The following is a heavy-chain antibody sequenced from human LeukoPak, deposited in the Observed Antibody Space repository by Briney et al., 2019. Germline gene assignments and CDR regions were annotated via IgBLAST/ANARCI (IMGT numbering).Heavy chain of an antibody. Sequence: SETLSLTCTVSGYSISSGHYWGWIRQPPGEGLEWIGSIFHSGTTYNSPSLKSRVTISVDTSKNQLSLKMTSESAADSAVDYCARVGERYCIGWYRGWFDPWGRGTLVTVSS. D-gene: IGHD6-19*01. CDR1: GYSISSGHY. CDR2: IFHSGTT. J-gene: IGHJ5*02. CDR3: ARVGERYCIGWYRGWFDP. V-gene: IGHV4-38-2*02.